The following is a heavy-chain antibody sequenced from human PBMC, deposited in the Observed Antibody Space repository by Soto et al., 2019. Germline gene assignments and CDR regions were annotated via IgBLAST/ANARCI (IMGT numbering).Heavy chain of an antibody. Sequence: SETLSLTCAVYGGSFSGYYWSWIRQPPGKGLEWIGEINHSGSTNYNPSLKSRVTISVDTSKNQFSLKLSSVTAADTAVYYCARAVITMVRGVIIQNYYYYYYMDVWVKGTTVT. V-gene: IGHV4-34*01. D-gene: IGHD3-10*01. CDR3: ARAVITMVRGVIIQNYYYYYYMDV. CDR1: GGSFSGYY. CDR2: INHSGST. J-gene: IGHJ6*03.